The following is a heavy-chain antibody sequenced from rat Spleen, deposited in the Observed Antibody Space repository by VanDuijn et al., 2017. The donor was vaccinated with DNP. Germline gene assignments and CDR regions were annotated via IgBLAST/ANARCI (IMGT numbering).Heavy chain of an antibody. J-gene: IGHJ1*01. CDR3: ARHRDYSSYIYVDWYFDF. D-gene: IGHD1-2*01. V-gene: IGHV5S13*01. CDR2: ISYDGGST. Sequence: EVKLVESGGGLVQPGRSLKLSCAASGFTFSNYGMAWVRQAPTKGLEWVASISYDGGSTYYRDSVKGRFTISRDNAKNTQYLQMDSLRSEDTATYYCARHRDYSSYIYVDWYFDFWGPGTMVTVSS. CDR1: GFTFSNYG.